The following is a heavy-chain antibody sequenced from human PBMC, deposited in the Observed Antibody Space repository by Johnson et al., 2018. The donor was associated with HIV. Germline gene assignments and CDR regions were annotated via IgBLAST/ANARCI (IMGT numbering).Heavy chain of an antibody. J-gene: IGHJ3*02. Sequence: MQLVESGGGLVQPGGSLRLSCAVSGYSVTGYNMNWVRQAPVKGLEWVSVIYTGSDSTSYTDSVKDRFTISRDNAKNTLYLQMNSLRAEDTAVYYCARGGDYDEGAFDIWGQGTMVTVSS. CDR1: GYSVTGYN. CDR2: IYTGSDST. CDR3: ARGGDYDEGAFDI. V-gene: IGHV3-66*01. D-gene: IGHD4-17*01.